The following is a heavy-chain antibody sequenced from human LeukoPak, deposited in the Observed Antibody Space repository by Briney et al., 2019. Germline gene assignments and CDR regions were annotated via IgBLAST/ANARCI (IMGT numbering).Heavy chain of an antibody. V-gene: IGHV1-46*01. CDR3: AREGVRGAVAGD. CDR2: INPSGGST. J-gene: IGHJ4*02. Sequence: GASVKVSCKASGYTFTSYYMHWVRQAPGQGLEWMGIINPSGGSTSYAQKFQGRVTMTRDMSTSTVYMELSSLRSEDTAVYYCAREGVRGAVAGDWGQGTLVTVSS. D-gene: IGHD6-19*01. CDR1: GYTFTSYY.